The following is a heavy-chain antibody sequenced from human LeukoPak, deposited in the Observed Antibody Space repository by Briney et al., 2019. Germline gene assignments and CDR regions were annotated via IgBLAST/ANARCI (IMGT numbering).Heavy chain of an antibody. V-gene: IGHV3-53*01. CDR2: IYGGGST. CDR3: ARDIEYSSSRDAFDI. D-gene: IGHD6-6*01. Sequence: GGSLRLSCAATGLSVSSNFMSWVRQAPGKGLEWVSVIYGGGSTYYADSVKGRFTISRDTPKNTLYLQMISLRVEGTAVYYCARDIEYSSSRDAFDIWGQGTMVTVSS. CDR1: GLSVSSNF. J-gene: IGHJ3*02.